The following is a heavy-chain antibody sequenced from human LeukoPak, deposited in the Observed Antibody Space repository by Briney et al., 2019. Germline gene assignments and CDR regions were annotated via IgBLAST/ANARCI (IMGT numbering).Heavy chain of an antibody. Sequence: SETLSLTCTVSGGSISNYYWSWIRQPAGKGLEWIGRIYTSGTTNYNPSLKSRVTISVDTSEKQFSLKLNSVTAADTAVYYCARVDTMVRGVIIAIVDYWGQGTVVTVSS. D-gene: IGHD3-10*01. V-gene: IGHV4-4*07. J-gene: IGHJ4*02. CDR2: IYTSGTT. CDR3: ARVDTMVRGVIIAIVDY. CDR1: GGSISNYY.